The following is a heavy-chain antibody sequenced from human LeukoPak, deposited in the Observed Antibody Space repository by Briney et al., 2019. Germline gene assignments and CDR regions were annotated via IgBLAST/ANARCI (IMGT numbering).Heavy chain of an antibody. D-gene: IGHD3-22*01. CDR3: ARDLRSSSYYYDSSGSNKGTYFQH. J-gene: IGHJ1*01. CDR2: IIPIFCTA. CDR1: GGTFSSYA. Sequence: SVNVSCKASGGTFSSYAISWVRPAAGQGLEWMGGIIPIFCTANFAQKLQGRVTITADESTSTAYMELSSLRSEDTAVYYCARDLRSSSYYYDSSGSNKGTYFQHWGQGTLVTVSS. V-gene: IGHV1-69*01.